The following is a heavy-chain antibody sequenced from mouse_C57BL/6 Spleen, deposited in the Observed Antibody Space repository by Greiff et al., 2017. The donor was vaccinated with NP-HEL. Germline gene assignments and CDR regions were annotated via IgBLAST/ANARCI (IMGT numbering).Heavy chain of an antibody. D-gene: IGHD2-5*01. CDR2: IDPSDSYT. J-gene: IGHJ4*01. CDR3: ARAYNSNSYAMDY. Sequence: VQLQQPGAELVMPGASVKLSCKASGYTFTSYWMHWVKQRPGQGLEWIGEIDPSDSYTNYNQKFKGKSTLTVDKSSSTAYMQLSSLTSEDSAVYYCARAYNSNSYAMDYWGQGTSVTVSS. CDR1: GYTFTSYW. V-gene: IGHV1-69*01.